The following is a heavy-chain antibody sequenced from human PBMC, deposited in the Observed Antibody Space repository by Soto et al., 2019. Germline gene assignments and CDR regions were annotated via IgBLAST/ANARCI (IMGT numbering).Heavy chain of an antibody. V-gene: IGHV1-2*02. J-gene: IGHJ4*02. CDR2: INPRKGDT. Sequence: QVQLVQSGAEVKKPGASVKVSCKVSGYTFTGNYMHWMRQAPGQGPEWMGWINPRKGDTDYAQKFQGRVPNPKGTANHPAYMDLSRLESDEPGIYFWVRGGGVDVVTPTRIVFDYWGQGTLLTVSS. CDR3: VRGGGVDVVTPTRIVFDY. CDR1: GYTFTGNY. D-gene: IGHD2-21*02.